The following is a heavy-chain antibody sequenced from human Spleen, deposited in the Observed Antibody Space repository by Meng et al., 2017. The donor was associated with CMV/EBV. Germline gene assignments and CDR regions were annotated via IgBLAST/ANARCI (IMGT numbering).Heavy chain of an antibody. V-gene: IGHV3-48*03. CDR3: ARWGYCSSTSCYTYSDYYYYGMDV. D-gene: IGHD2-2*02. J-gene: IGHJ6*02. Sequence: GGSLRLSCAASGFTFSSYEMNWVRQAPGKGLEWVSYISSSGSTIYYADSVKGRFTISRDNAKNSLYLQMNSLRAEDTAVYYYARWGYCSSTSCYTYSDYYYYGMDVWGQGTTVTVSS. CDR2: ISSSGSTI. CDR1: GFTFSSYE.